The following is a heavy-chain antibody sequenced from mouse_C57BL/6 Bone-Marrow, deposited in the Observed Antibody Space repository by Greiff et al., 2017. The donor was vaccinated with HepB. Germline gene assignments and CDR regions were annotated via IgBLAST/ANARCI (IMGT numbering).Heavy chain of an antibody. D-gene: IGHD2-3*01. V-gene: IGHV5-9-1*02. Sequence: EVKLQESGEGLVKPGGSLKLSCAASGFTFSSYAMSWVRQTPEKRLEWVAYISSGGDYIYYADTVKGRFTISRDNARNTLYLQMSSLKSEDTAMYYCTRGDGYPWYFDVWGTGTTVTVSS. CDR3: TRGDGYPWYFDV. CDR1: GFTFSSYA. J-gene: IGHJ1*03. CDR2: ISSGGDYI.